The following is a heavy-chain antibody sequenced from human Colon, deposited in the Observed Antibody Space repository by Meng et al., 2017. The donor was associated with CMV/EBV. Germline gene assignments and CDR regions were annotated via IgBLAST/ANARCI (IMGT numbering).Heavy chain of an antibody. CDR3: ARNATTGCFDR. CDR2: VYESGST. CDR1: GYSFSSDYY. J-gene: IGHJ5*02. D-gene: IGHD1-14*01. V-gene: IGHV4-38-2*02. Sequence: SETLSLTCTVSGYSFSSDYYWGWIRQSPTKGLEWTGSVYESGSTSYNPSFQGRVTMSVDKSKNHFSLMLSFVTAADTAVYYCARNATTGCFDRWGQGILVTVSS.